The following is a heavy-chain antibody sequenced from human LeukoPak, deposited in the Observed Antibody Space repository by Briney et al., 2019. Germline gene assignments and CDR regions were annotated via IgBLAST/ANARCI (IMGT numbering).Heavy chain of an antibody. V-gene: IGHV3-21*01. J-gene: IGHJ5*02. CDR1: GFTFSSYS. D-gene: IGHD6-13*01. CDR3: ARVGIAAAGKVFDP. CDR2: ISGSSSYI. Sequence: GGSLRLSCAVSGFTFSSYSMSWVRQAPGKGLEWVSAISGSSSYIYYADSVKGRFTISRDNAKNSLYLQMNSLRAEDTAVYYCARVGIAAAGKVFDPWGQGTLVTVSS.